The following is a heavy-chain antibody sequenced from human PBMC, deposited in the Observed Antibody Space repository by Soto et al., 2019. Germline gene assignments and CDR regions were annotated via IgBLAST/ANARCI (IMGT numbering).Heavy chain of an antibody. Sequence: SETLSLTCAVSGGSISSGGYSWSWIRQPPGKGLEWIGYIYHSGSTYYNPSLKSRVTISVDRSKNQFSLKLSSVTAADTAVYYRARVPDRWGQGTLVTVAS. J-gene: IGHJ5*02. CDR3: ARVPDR. CDR1: GGSISSGGYS. CDR2: IYHSGST. D-gene: IGHD2-2*01. V-gene: IGHV4-30-2*01.